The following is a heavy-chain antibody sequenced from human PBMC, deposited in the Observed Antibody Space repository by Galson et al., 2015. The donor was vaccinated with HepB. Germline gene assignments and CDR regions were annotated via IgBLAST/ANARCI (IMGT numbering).Heavy chain of an antibody. J-gene: IGHJ4*02. CDR1: GGSFSGYY. Sequence: SETLSLTCGVSGGSFSGYYWTWIRQPPGKGLEWIGEIGPSGGTNYNPSLKSRVTISVDTSKNQFSLNLNSVTAADTAVYFCARGSTTVTTDFDYWGQGTLVTVSS. CDR2: IGPSGGT. V-gene: IGHV4-34*01. CDR3: ARGSTTVTTDFDY. D-gene: IGHD4-17*01.